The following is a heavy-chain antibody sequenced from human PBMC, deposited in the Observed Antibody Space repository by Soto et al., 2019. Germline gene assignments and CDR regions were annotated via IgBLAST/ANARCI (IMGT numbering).Heavy chain of an antibody. J-gene: IGHJ4*02. CDR1: GGSISSGGYS. Sequence: SETLSLTCAVSGGSISSGGYSWSWIRQPPGKGLEWIGYIYHSGSTYYNPSLKSRVTISVDRSKNQFSLKLSSVTAADTAVYYCAAQVDTAMVLDDWGQGTLVTV. V-gene: IGHV4-30-2*01. CDR2: IYHSGST. CDR3: AAQVDTAMVLDD. D-gene: IGHD5-18*01.